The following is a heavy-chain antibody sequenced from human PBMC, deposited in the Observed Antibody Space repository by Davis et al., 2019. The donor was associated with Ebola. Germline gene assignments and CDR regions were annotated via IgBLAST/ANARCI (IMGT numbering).Heavy chain of an antibody. J-gene: IGHJ6*03. CDR3: ARESPYYYYYMDV. V-gene: IGHV1-3*01. CDR2: INAGNGNT. CDR1: GGTFSSYA. Sequence: ASVKVSCKASGGTFSSYAISWVRQAPGQRLEWMGWINAGNGNTKYSQKFQGRVTITRDTSASTAYMELSSLRSEDTAVYYCARESPYYYYYMDVWGKGTTVTVSS.